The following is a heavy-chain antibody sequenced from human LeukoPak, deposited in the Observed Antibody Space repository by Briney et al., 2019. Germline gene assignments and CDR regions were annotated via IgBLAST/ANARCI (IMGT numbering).Heavy chain of an antibody. V-gene: IGHV4-39*01. Sequence: SETLSLTCTVSGGSISSSSYYWGWIRQPPGKGLEWIGSIYYSGSTYYNPSLKSRVTISVDTSKNQFSLKLSSVTAADTAVYYCARQIRHCSSTSCLSYYYYYYMDVWGKGTTVTVSS. CDR2: IYYSGST. CDR1: GGSISSSSYY. D-gene: IGHD2-2*01. J-gene: IGHJ6*03. CDR3: ARQIRHCSSTSCLSYYYYYYMDV.